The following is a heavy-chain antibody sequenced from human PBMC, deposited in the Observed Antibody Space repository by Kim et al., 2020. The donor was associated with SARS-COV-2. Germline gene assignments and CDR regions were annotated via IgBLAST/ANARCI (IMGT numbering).Heavy chain of an antibody. Sequence: NKYSADSVKGRFTISRDNSKNTLYLQMNSLRAEDTAVYYCARDQEGPLDYWGQGTLVTVSS. CDR2: NK. J-gene: IGHJ4*02. CDR3: ARDQEGPLDY. V-gene: IGHV3-30*01.